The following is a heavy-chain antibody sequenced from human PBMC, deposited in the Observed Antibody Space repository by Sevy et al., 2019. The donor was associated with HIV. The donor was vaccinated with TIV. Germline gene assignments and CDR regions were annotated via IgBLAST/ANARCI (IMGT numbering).Heavy chain of an antibody. V-gene: IGHV4-34*01. CDR2: INHSGST. Sequence: SETLSLTCAVYGGSFSGYYWSWIRQTPGRGLEWIGEINHSGSTNYNPSLKSRVTISVDTSKNQFSLKLSSVTAADTAVCYCARVRYGDAFDIWGQGTMVTVSS. CDR3: ARVRYGDAFDI. CDR1: GGSFSGYY. J-gene: IGHJ3*02. D-gene: IGHD3-9*01.